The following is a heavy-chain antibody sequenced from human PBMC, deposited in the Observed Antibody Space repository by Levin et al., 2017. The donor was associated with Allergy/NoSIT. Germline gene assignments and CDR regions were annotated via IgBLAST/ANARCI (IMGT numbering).Heavy chain of an antibody. CDR2: IYGDGDR. V-gene: IGHV2-5*02. CDR1: GLSLTTATVG. J-gene: IGHJ4*02. CDR3: AQTTARGYGPYDS. Sequence: SGPTLVKPTQTLTLTCTLSGLSLTTATVGVAWIRQPPGKALEWLALIYGDGDRFYSPSLKSRLTLTKDTSENQVVLRLTDMDLVDTGTYFCAQTTARGYGPYDSWGQGTLVTVSS. D-gene: IGHD4-11*01.